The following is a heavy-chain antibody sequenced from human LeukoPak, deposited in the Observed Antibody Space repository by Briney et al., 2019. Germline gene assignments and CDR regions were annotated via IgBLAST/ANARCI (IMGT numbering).Heavy chain of an antibody. CDR1: GVTFSSYS. CDR2: ISSSSSYI. CDR3: ASSLSARGTDY. D-gene: IGHD1-1*01. V-gene: IGHV3-21*01. J-gene: IGHJ4*02. Sequence: GGSLRLSCAASGVTFSSYSMNWVRQAPGKGLEWVSSISSSSSYIYYADSVKGRFTISRDNANNSLYLQMNSLRAEDTAVYYCASSLSARGTDYWGQGTLVTVSS.